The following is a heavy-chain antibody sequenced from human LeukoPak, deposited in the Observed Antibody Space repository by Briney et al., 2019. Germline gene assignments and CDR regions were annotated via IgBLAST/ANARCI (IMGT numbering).Heavy chain of an antibody. CDR1: GFTFTHYC. Sequence: GGSLRLSCAASGFTFTHYCMCWVRQAPGKGLEWVANIKQDESEKDYVDSVKGRFTISRDNAKNSLYLQMNSLRAEDTAVYYCARGGARYFDYWGQGALVTVSS. D-gene: IGHD1-26*01. J-gene: IGHJ4*02. CDR2: IKQDESEK. CDR3: ARGGARYFDY. V-gene: IGHV3-7*01.